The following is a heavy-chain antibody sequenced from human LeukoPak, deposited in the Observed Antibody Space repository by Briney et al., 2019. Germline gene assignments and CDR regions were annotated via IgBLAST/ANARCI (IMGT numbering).Heavy chain of an antibody. CDR3: ARDVEVYSSGWPEYFQH. CDR1: GFTFSSYG. Sequence: GGSLRLSCAASGFTFSSYGMRWVRQAPGKGLEWVAVISYDGSNKYYADSVKGRFTISRDNAKNSLYLQMNSLRAEDTAVYYCARDVEVYSSGWPEYFQHWGQGTLVTVSS. D-gene: IGHD6-19*01. CDR2: ISYDGSNK. V-gene: IGHV3-30*03. J-gene: IGHJ1*01.